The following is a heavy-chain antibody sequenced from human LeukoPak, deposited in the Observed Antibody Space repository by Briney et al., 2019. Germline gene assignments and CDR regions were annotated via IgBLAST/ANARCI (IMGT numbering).Heavy chain of an antibody. CDR1: GYTFTGYY. Sequence: ASVKVSCKASGYTFTGYYMHWMRQAPGQGLEWVGCINPNSGGTDYAQKFQGRVTMTRDTSISTAYMELSRLTSDDTAVYYCAGLSGYDPYYFDCWGQGTLVAVSS. D-gene: IGHD5-12*01. J-gene: IGHJ4*02. V-gene: IGHV1-2*02. CDR3: AGLSGYDPYYFDC. CDR2: INPNSGGT.